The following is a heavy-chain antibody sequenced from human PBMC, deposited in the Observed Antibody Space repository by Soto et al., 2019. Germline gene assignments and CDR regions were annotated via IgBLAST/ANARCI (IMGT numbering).Heavy chain of an antibody. J-gene: IGHJ4*02. D-gene: IGHD3-22*01. CDR3: ARDQPLNYYDSRGDY. CDR1: GYTFTSYG. V-gene: IGHV1-18*01. CDR2: ISAYNGNT. Sequence: QVQLVQSGAELKKPGASVKVACKASGYTFTSYGISWGRQAPGRGLEWMGWISAYNGNTNYAQKLQGRVTMTTDTYTSTADMELRSLRSDDTAVYYCARDQPLNYYDSRGDYWGQGTLVTVSS.